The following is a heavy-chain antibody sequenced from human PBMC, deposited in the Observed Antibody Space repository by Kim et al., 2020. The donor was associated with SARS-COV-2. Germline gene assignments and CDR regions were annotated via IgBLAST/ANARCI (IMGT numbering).Heavy chain of an antibody. CDR1: GFTFSNAW. CDR2: IKSKTDGGTT. J-gene: IGHJ4*02. D-gene: IGHD3-3*01. Sequence: GGSLRLSCAASGFTFSNAWMSWVRQAPGKGLEWVGRIKSKTDGGTTDYAAPVKGRFTISRDDSKNTLYLQMNSLKTEDTAVYYCTTYRYYDFWRGKGGYFDYWGQGTLVTVSS. V-gene: IGHV3-15*01. CDR3: TTYRYYDFWRGKGGYFDY.